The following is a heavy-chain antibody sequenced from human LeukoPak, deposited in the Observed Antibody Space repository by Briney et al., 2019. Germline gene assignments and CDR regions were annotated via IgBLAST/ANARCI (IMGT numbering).Heavy chain of an antibody. CDR2: ISGSGDNT. V-gene: IGHV3-23*01. J-gene: IGHJ4*02. D-gene: IGHD6-6*01. CDR3: AKWKYSNSGIDDY. Sequence: AGGSLRLSYAASGFTFSSYAMSWVRQVPGKGLEWVSVISGSGDNTYYADSVKGRFTISRDNSKNMLYLQMNSLRAEDTAVYYCAKWKYSNSGIDDYWGQGTLVTVSS. CDR1: GFTFSSYA.